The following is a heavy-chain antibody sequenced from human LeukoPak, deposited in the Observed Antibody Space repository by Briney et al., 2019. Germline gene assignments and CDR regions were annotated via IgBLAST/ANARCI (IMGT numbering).Heavy chain of an antibody. D-gene: IGHD5-18*01. J-gene: IGHJ3*02. Sequence: GGSLRLSCAASGFTFSSYGIHWVRQAPGKGLEWVSSISSSSSYIYYADSVKGRFTISRDNSKNTLYLQMNSLRAEDTAVYYCARARSSYGYGDAFDIWGQGTMVTVSS. CDR1: GFTFSSYG. CDR2: ISSSSSYI. CDR3: ARARSSYGYGDAFDI. V-gene: IGHV3-21*01.